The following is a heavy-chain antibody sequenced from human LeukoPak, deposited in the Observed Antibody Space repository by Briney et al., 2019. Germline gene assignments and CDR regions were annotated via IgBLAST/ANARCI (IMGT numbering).Heavy chain of an antibody. J-gene: IGHJ4*02. V-gene: IGHV3-30-3*01. CDR1: GFTFSSYA. CDR3: ARDAVAGTRFDY. D-gene: IGHD6-19*01. CDR2: ISYDGSNK. Sequence: GGSLRLSCAASGFTFSSYAMHWVRQAPGKGLEWVVVISYDGSNKYYADSVKGRFTISRDNSKNTLYLQMNSLRAEDTAVYYCARDAVAGTRFDYWGQGTLVTVSS.